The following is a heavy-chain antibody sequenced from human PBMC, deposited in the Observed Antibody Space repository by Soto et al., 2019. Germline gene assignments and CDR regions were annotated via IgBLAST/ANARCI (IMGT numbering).Heavy chain of an antibody. CDR1: GYSFTSYW. Sequence: GESLKISCKGSGYSFTSYWIGWVRQMPGKGVEWMGIIYPGDSDTRYSPSFQRQVTISADNSISTAYLQWSSLKASDTAMYYCARLSGCSSTSCYTHMDVWGQGTTVTLSS. V-gene: IGHV5-51*01. CDR2: IYPGDSDT. D-gene: IGHD2-2*02. J-gene: IGHJ6*02. CDR3: ARLSGCSSTSCYTHMDV.